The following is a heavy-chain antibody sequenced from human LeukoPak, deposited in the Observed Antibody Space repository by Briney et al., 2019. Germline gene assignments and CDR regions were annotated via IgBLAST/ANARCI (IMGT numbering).Heavy chain of an antibody. CDR3: ARGQCSSTSCHTVGGYSGYDLLYYYYYGMDV. V-gene: IGHV1-18*01. D-gene: IGHD2-2*02. CDR2: ISAYNGNT. J-gene: IGHJ6*02. CDR1: GYTFTSYG. Sequence: GASVKVSCKASGYTFTSYGISWVRQAPGQGLEWMGWISAYNGNTSYAQKLQGRVTMTTDTSTSTAYMELRSLRSDDTAVYYCARGQCSSTSCHTVGGYSGYDLLYYYYYGMDVWGQGTTVTVSS.